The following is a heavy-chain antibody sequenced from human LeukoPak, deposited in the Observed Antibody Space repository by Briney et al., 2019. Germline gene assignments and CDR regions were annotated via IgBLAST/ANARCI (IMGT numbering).Heavy chain of an antibody. CDR2: ISSGGSTI. CDR1: GFTFSDYY. V-gene: IGHV3-11*01. Sequence: GGSLRLSCAASGFTFSDYYMSWIRQAPGKGLEWVSYISSGGSTIYYADSVKGRFTISRDNAKNSLYLQMNSLRAEDTAVYYCARDLVDSASWFDPWGQGTLVTVSS. D-gene: IGHD2-15*01. J-gene: IGHJ5*02. CDR3: ARDLVDSASWFDP.